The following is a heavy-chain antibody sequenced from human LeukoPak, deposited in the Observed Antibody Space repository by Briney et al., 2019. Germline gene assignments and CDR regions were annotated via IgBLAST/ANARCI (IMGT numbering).Heavy chain of an antibody. CDR2: ISSSSSYI. CDR3: ARGAYPYDFWSGYREYYYMDV. Sequence: PGGSLRLSCAASGVTFSSYSMNWVRQAPGEGLEWVSSISSSSSYIYYADSVKGRFTISRDNAKNSLYLQMNSLRAEDTAVYYCARGAYPYDFWSGYREYYYMDVWGKGTTVTVSS. J-gene: IGHJ6*03. D-gene: IGHD3-3*01. CDR1: GVTFSSYS. V-gene: IGHV3-21*01.